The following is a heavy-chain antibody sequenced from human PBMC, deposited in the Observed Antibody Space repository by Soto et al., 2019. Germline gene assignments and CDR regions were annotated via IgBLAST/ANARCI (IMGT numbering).Heavy chain of an antibody. CDR2: IWYDGSNK. D-gene: IGHD3-3*01. CDR1: GFTFSSYG. J-gene: IGHJ6*02. CDR3: AREKQDYDFWSGYNYYYYGMDV. V-gene: IGHV3-33*01. Sequence: GGSLRLSCAASGFTFSSYGMHWVRQAPGKGLEWVAVIWYDGSNKYYADSVKGRFTISRDNSKNTLYLQMNSLRAEDTAVYYCAREKQDYDFWSGYNYYYYGMDVWGQGTTVTVSS.